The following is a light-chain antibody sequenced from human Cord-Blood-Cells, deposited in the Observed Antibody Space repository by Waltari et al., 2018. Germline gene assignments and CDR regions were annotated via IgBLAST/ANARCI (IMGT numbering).Light chain of an antibody. CDR2: GNS. Sequence: QSVLTQPPSVSGAPGQRVTIPSTGSSSNTGAGYDVHWYQTLPGTATKPLNYGNSNLPAGVPVRFSGYKSGTSASLAITGLQAEDEADYYCQSYDSSLSGSVFGGGTKLTVL. J-gene: IGLJ2*01. CDR3: QSYDSSLSGSV. V-gene: IGLV1-40*01. CDR1: SSNTGAGYD.